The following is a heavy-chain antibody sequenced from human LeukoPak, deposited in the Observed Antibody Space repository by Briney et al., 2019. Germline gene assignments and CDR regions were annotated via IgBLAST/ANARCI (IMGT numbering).Heavy chain of an antibody. CDR1: GGSFSGYY. J-gene: IGHJ4*02. D-gene: IGHD4-17*01. CDR3: ARGKGDYINEGFDF. Sequence: SETLSLTCAAYGGSFSGYYWTWIRQPPGMTLEWIGEINHSGSTNYNPSLKSRVTISVDTSKKQFSLKLTSVTAADTAVYYCARGKGDYINEGFDFWGQGTLVTVSS. V-gene: IGHV4-34*01. CDR2: INHSGST.